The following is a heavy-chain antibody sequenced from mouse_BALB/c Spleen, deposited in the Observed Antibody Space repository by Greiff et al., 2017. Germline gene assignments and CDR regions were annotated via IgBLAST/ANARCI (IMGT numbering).Heavy chain of an antibody. J-gene: IGHJ4*01. CDR2: ILPGSGST. CDR1: GYTFSSYW. Sequence: VQLQQSGAELMKPGASVKISCKATGYTFSSYWIEWVKQRPGHGLEWIGEILPGSGSTNYNEKFKGKATFTADTSSNTAYMQLSSLTSEDSAVYYCARRWLPHAMDYWGQGTSVTVSS. V-gene: IGHV1-9*01. D-gene: IGHD2-3*01. CDR3: ARRWLPHAMDY.